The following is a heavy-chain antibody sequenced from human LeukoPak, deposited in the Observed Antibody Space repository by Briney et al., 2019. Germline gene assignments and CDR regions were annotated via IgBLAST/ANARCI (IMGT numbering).Heavy chain of an antibody. D-gene: IGHD3-10*01. CDR3: AKDAEAYGSGICDY. V-gene: IGHV3-30*18. CDR2: ISYDGSNK. CDR1: GFTLSSYG. Sequence: SGRSLRLSCAASGFTLSSYGMHWARQAPGKGLEWVAVISYDGSNKYYADSVKGRFTISRDNSKNTLYLQMNSLRAEDTAVYYCAKDAEAYGSGICDYWGQGTLVTVSS. J-gene: IGHJ4*02.